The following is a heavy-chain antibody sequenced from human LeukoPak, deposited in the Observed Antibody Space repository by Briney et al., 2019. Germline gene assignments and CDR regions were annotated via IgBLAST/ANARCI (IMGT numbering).Heavy chain of an antibody. CDR3: ARAPTYYYDSSGYRTLGAFDI. CDR2: VNHSGST. V-gene: IGHV4-38-2*02. Sequence: SETLSLTCTVSGYSISSDYYWGWIRQPPGKGLEWIGSVNHSGSTNYNPSPKSRVTISVDTSKNQFSLKLSSVTAADTAVYYCARAPTYYYDSSGYRTLGAFDIWGQGTMVTVSS. J-gene: IGHJ3*02. D-gene: IGHD3-22*01. CDR1: GYSISSDYY.